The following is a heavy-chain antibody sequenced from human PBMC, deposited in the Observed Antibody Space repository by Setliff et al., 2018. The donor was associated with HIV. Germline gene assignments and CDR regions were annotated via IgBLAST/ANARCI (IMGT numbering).Heavy chain of an antibody. CDR2: INFTGSS. V-gene: IGHV4-59*01. Sequence: SQTLSLTCTVSGGSISTYYWSWIRQPPGKGLEWIGSINFTGSSDNNPSLKSRVTLSVDTSKHQFPLKLSSVTAADTAVYYCARVQMAYAAFDVWGQGTMVTVSS. D-gene: IGHD4-17*01. J-gene: IGHJ3*01. CDR1: GGSISTYY. CDR3: ARVQMAYAAFDV.